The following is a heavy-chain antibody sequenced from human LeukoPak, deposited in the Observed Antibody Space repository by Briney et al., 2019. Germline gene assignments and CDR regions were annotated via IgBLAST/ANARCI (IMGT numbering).Heavy chain of an antibody. V-gene: IGHV3-30*02. Sequence: GGSLRLSCAASGFTFSSYGMHWIRQAPGKGLEWVAFIRNDGSIIYNADSVKGRFTISRDNSKNTLYPQMNSLRAEDTAVYYCAQGLVGATGGFDYWGQGTLVTVSS. CDR1: GFTFSSYG. D-gene: IGHD1-26*01. J-gene: IGHJ4*02. CDR3: AQGLVGATGGFDY. CDR2: IRNDGSII.